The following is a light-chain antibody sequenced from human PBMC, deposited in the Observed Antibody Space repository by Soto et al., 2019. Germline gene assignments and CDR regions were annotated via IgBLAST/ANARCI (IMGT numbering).Light chain of an antibody. CDR2: GAA. Sequence: EIVLTQSPGTLSLSPGERATLSCWASESVTKNFLAWYQQKPGQSPRLLMYGAAYRPTGIPDRFSGNGSGADFTLTISRLEPEDFAVYYCQQYGNSPVTFGPGTTVDVK. V-gene: IGKV3-20*01. CDR3: QQYGNSPVT. J-gene: IGKJ3*01. CDR1: ESVTKNF.